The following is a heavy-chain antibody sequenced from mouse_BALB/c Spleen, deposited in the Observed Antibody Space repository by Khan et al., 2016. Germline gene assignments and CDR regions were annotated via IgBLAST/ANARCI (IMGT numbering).Heavy chain of an antibody. CDR2: ISSGGDYI. CDR3: TRRDGWTMDY. D-gene: IGHD2-3*01. J-gene: IGHJ4*01. Sequence: EVELVESGGDLVKPGGSLKLSCAASGFTFSTYGMSWVRQTPDKRLEWVATISSGGDYIFYLDSLRGRFTLSRDNVRNTLYLQMSRLKSEDTAMYYCTRRDGWTMDYWGQGTSVTVSS. CDR1: GFTFSTYG. V-gene: IGHV5-6*01.